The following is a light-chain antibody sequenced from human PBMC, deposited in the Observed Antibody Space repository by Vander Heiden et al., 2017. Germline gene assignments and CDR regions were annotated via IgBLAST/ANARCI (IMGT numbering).Light chain of an antibody. CDR2: DTS. Sequence: DIQLTQSPSSLSASVGDRVTITCQASQDISNSLNWYQQEPGKAPKLLIFDTSGLETGVPSRFSGSGSGTDFTLTISSLQPEDFATYFCQQYENLPPTFGQGTRLESK. CDR3: QQYENLPPT. V-gene: IGKV1-33*01. CDR1: QDISNS. J-gene: IGKJ5*01.